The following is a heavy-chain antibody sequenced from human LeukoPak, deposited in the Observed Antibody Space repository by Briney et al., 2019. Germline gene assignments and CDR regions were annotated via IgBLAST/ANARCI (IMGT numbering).Heavy chain of an antibody. CDR1: GYTFTSYD. Sequence: ASVKVSCKASGYTFTSYDINWVRQPTGPRLEWMGWMNPNSSNTGYAQKFQGRVTMTRNTSISTAYMELSSLRSEDTAVYYCARVLWDGYNSYYFDYWGQGTLVTVSS. V-gene: IGHV1-8*01. J-gene: IGHJ4*02. CDR2: MNPNSSNT. D-gene: IGHD5-24*01. CDR3: ARVLWDGYNSYYFDY.